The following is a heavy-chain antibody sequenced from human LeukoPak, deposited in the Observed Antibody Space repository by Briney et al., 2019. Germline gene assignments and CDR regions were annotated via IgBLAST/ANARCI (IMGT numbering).Heavy chain of an antibody. CDR1: EFTFSSYS. CDR2: ISSSSSYI. V-gene: IGHV3-21*01. J-gene: IGHJ4*02. Sequence: GGSLRLSCAASEFTFSSYSMSWARQAPGKGLDWVSSISSSSSYIYYADSLKGRFTIARDNAKNSLYLQMNSLRAEDTAVYYCARGNSCSGGSCAYYFDYRGQGTPGTVSS. D-gene: IGHD2-15*01. CDR3: ARGNSCSGGSCAYYFDY.